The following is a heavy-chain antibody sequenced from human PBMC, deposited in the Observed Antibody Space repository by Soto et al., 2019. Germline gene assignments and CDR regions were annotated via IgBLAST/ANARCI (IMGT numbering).Heavy chain of an antibody. D-gene: IGHD3-10*01. J-gene: IGHJ6*02. Sequence: ASVKVSCKVSGYTLTELSMHWVRQAPGKGLEWMGGFDPEDGETIYAQKFQGRVTMTEDTSTDTAYMELSSLRSEDTAVYYCATGITMVRGVRRSPYYYYYGMDVWGQGTTVTVS. CDR3: ATGITMVRGVRRSPYYYYYGMDV. CDR2: FDPEDGET. CDR1: GYTLTELS. V-gene: IGHV1-24*01.